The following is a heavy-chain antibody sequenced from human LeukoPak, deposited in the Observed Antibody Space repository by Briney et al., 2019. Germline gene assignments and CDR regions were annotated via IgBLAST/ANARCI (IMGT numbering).Heavy chain of an antibody. D-gene: IGHD3-9*01. CDR3: ARAYDNYYYYYMDV. CDR1: GFTFDDYA. Sequence: GGSLRLSCAASGFTFDDYAMHWVRQAPGKGLEWVSGISWNSGSIGYADSVKGRFTISRHNAKNSLYLQMNSLRAEDTAVYYCARAYDNYYYYYMDVWGKGTTVTISS. V-gene: IGHV3-9*01. J-gene: IGHJ6*03. CDR2: ISWNSGSI.